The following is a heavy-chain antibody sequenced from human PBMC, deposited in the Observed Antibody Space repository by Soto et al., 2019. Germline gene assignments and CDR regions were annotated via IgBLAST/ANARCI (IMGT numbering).Heavy chain of an antibody. D-gene: IGHD6-6*01. V-gene: IGHV3-74*01. CDR3: ARDRPEILNPTDHPMFDY. J-gene: IGHJ4*02. Sequence: EVQLVESGGGLVQPGGSLRLSCAASGFTFSSHWMHWVRQVPGKGLVCVSRIKSDGSSTAYADSVKGRFTISRDNAKNTLYLQMKSLRVEDTAIYYCARDRPEILNPTDHPMFDYWGQGTLVTVSS. CDR2: IKSDGSST. CDR1: GFTFSSHW.